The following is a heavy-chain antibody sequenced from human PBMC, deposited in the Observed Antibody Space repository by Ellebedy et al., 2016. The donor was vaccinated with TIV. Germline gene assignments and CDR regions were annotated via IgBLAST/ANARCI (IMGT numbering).Heavy chain of an antibody. CDR1: GFTLSPYA. CDR3: AKDRTSGDGYWVFDS. V-gene: IGHV3-23*01. Sequence: PGGSLRLSCAASGFTLSPYAMAWVRQAPGKGLEWVSGIVGSGAEKYADSVKGRFTISRDNSKRTVDLQMRSVRAEDTAVYFCAKDRTSGDGYWVFDSWGQGTMVSVSS. CDR2: IVGSGA. J-gene: IGHJ4*02. D-gene: IGHD2-21*02.